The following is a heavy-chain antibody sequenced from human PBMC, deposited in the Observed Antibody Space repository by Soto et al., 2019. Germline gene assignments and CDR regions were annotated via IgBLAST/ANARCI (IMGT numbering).Heavy chain of an antibody. CDR3: ARDGYSSGWSSAFEI. CDR1: GFTFSSYW. CDR2: IKQDGSEK. Sequence: EVQLVESGGGLVQPGGSLRLSCAASGFTFSSYWMSWVRQAPGKGLEWVANIKQDGSEKYYVDSVKGRFTISRDNAKNSLYLQMNSLRAEDTAVYYCARDGYSSGWSSAFEIWGQGTMVTVSS. D-gene: IGHD6-19*01. J-gene: IGHJ3*02. V-gene: IGHV3-7*01.